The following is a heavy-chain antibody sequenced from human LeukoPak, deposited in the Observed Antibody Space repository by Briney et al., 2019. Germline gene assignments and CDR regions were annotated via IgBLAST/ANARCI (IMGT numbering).Heavy chain of an antibody. CDR1: GFTFSSYA. V-gene: IGHV3-30-3*01. D-gene: IGHD2-15*01. J-gene: IGHJ5*02. CDR3: ARDLAPYVSTNWFDP. CDR2: ISYDGSNK. Sequence: GGSLRLSCAASGFTFSSYAMHWVRLAPGKGLEWVAVISYDGSNKYYADSVKGRFTISRDNSKNTLYLQMNSLRAEDTAVYYCARDLAPYVSTNWFDPWGQGTLVTVSS.